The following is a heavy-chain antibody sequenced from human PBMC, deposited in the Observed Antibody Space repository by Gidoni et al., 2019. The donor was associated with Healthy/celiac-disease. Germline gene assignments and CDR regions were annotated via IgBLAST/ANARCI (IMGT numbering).Heavy chain of an antibody. Sequence: EVQLVESGGGLVQPGGSLRLACSASGFTFSSYAMHWVRQAPGKGLEYVSAISSNGGSTYYADSVKGRFTISRDNSKNTLYLQMSSLRAEDTAVYYCVKEFGYYYDRPGEGYWGQGTLVTVSS. CDR3: VKEFGYYYDRPGEGY. CDR2: ISSNGGST. D-gene: IGHD3-22*01. CDR1: GFTFSSYA. J-gene: IGHJ4*02. V-gene: IGHV3-64D*08.